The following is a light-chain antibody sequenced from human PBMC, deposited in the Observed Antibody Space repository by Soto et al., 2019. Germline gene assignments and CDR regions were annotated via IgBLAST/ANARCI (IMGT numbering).Light chain of an antibody. CDR3: QQYDSFSST. Sequence: ENHITQSRSTISSSVGDSVTITCRASQSISTWLAWYQQKPGRAPKLLIYDSSSLESGVPSRFSGSGSGTEFSLTISSLQPDDFATYYCQQYDSFSSTFGQGTRLEI. V-gene: IGKV1-5*01. CDR1: QSISTW. J-gene: IGKJ5*01. CDR2: DSS.